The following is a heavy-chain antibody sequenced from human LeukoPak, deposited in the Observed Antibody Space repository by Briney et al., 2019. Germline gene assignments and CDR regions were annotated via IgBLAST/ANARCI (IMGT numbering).Heavy chain of an antibody. CDR3: AKEFMYGDYSLDY. J-gene: IGHJ4*02. CDR1: GFTFSSYA. D-gene: IGHD4-17*01. V-gene: IGHV3-23*01. Sequence: LPGGSLRLSCAASGFTFSSYAMSWVRQAPGKGLEWVSAISGSGGSTYYADSVKGRFTISRDNSKHTLYLQMNSLRAEDTAVYYCAKEFMYGDYSLDYWGQGTLVTVSS. CDR2: ISGSGGST.